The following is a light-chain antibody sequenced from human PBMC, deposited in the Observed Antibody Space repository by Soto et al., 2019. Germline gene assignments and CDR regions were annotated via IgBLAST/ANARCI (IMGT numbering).Light chain of an antibody. Sequence: DIRLTQSPSTLSASVGDRVTITCRASQSISDRLAWYQQKSGKAPRLLIYRAASLEDGVPSRFSGSGSGTEVTLTISSLQPDDFATYYCQQDDIYSAITFGQGTKLDI. V-gene: IGKV1-5*03. CDR2: RAA. CDR3: QQDDIYSAIT. CDR1: QSISDR. J-gene: IGKJ2*01.